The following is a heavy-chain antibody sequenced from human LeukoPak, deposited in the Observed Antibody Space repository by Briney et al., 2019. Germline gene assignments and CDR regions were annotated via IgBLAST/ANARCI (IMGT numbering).Heavy chain of an antibody. Sequence: GWSLSLSCAASGFTFSSYAMSWVRQAPGKGLEWVSAISGSGGSTYYADAVKGRFTISRDNSKNTLYLQMNSLRAEDTAVYYCAKVYCGNSRGVDYWGQGTLVTVSS. J-gene: IGHJ4*02. CDR2: ISGSGGST. CDR3: AKVYCGNSRGVDY. D-gene: IGHD4-23*01. V-gene: IGHV3-23*01. CDR1: GFTFSSYA.